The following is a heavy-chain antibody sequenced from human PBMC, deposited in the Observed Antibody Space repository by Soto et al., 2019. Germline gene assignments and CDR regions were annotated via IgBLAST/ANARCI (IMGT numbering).Heavy chain of an antibody. J-gene: IGHJ3*02. Sequence: VKVSCKASGGTFSSYAISWVRQAPGQGLEWMGGIIPVFGTANYAQKFQGRVTITADESTSTAYMELSSLRSEDTAVYYCARILGSGSYHPADAFDIWGQGTMVTVSS. D-gene: IGHD3-10*01. CDR2: IIPVFGTA. V-gene: IGHV1-69*13. CDR3: ARILGSGSYHPADAFDI. CDR1: GGTFSSYA.